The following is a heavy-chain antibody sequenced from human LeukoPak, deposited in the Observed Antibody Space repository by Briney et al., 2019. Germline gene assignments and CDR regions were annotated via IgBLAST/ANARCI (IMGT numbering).Heavy chain of an antibody. J-gene: IGHJ5*02. CDR3: AREVPYYDSSGGDWFDP. Sequence: GASVKVSCKASGGTFSSYTISWVRQAPGQGLEWMGRIIPILGIANYAQKFQGRVTITADKSTSTAYMELSSLRSEDTAVYYCAREVPYYDSSGGDWFDPWGQGTLVTVSS. V-gene: IGHV1-69*04. D-gene: IGHD3-22*01. CDR2: IIPILGIA. CDR1: GGTFSSYT.